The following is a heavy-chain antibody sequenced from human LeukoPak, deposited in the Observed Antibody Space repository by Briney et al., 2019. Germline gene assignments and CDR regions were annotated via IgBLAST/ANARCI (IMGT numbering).Heavy chain of an antibody. D-gene: IGHD5-18*01. CDR3: AREIAAGYSYGHFDY. CDR1: GGSFSGYY. CDR2: INHSGST. Sequence: PSETLSLTCAVYGGSFSGYYWSWIRQPPGKGLEWIGEINHSGSTNYNPSLKGRVTISVDTSKNQFSLKLSSVTAADTAVYYCAREIAAGYSYGHFDYWGQGTLVTVSS. J-gene: IGHJ4*02. V-gene: IGHV4-34*01.